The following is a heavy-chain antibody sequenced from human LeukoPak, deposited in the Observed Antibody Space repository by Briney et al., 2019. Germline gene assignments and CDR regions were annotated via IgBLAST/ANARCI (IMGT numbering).Heavy chain of an antibody. CDR2: IISIFGTA. CDR3: AESIYSYGSDAFDI. V-gene: IGHV1-69*13. Sequence: ASVTVSCKPSGGTFSNQAINWVRQAPGQGLEWMGGIISIFGTANYEQKLQGRVTITADEATSTAYMELSSLRSEDTAVYYCAESIYSYGSDAFDIWGQGTMVTVSS. D-gene: IGHD5-18*01. CDR1: GGTFSNQA. J-gene: IGHJ3*02.